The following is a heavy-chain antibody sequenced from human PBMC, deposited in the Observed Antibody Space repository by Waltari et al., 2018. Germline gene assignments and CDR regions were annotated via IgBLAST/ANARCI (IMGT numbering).Heavy chain of an antibody. Sequence: QVQLQQSGPGLVKPSQTLSLTCAISGDSVSSNSAAWNWIRQSQSRGLEWLGRTYYRSKWYNDYAVSVKSRITINPDTSKNQFSLQLNSVTPEDTAVYYCARGGEQWLVRDWYFDLWGRGTLVTVSS. D-gene: IGHD6-19*01. V-gene: IGHV6-1*01. CDR3: ARGGEQWLVRDWYFDL. CDR2: TYYRSKWYN. CDR1: GDSVSSNSAA. J-gene: IGHJ2*01.